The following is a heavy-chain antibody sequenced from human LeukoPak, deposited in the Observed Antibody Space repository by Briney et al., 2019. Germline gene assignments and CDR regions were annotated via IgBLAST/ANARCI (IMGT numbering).Heavy chain of an antibody. D-gene: IGHD6-19*01. Sequence: SETLSLTCTVSGGSISSYYWSWIRQPPGKGLEWIGYIYYSGSTNYNPSLKCRVTISVDTSKNQFSLKLSSVTAADTAVYYCARERYSSGWYGDYFDYWGQGTLVTVSS. J-gene: IGHJ4*02. V-gene: IGHV4-59*01. CDR1: GGSISSYY. CDR2: IYYSGST. CDR3: ARERYSSGWYGDYFDY.